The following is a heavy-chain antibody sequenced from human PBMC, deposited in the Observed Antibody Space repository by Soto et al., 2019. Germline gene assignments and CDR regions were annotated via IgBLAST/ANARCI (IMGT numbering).Heavy chain of an antibody. CDR3: VKERGSRIRGPFDY. Sequence: EVQVVDSGGGLVQPGESLRLSCSASGFTFSNYAMSWVRQAPGKGLEYVSAISSNGGTTYYAESVKGRFVISRDNSKSTRYLQMSSLRGEDTAVYYWVKERGSRIRGPFDYWGQGTLVTVSS. CDR2: ISSNGGTT. V-gene: IGHV3-64D*06. D-gene: IGHD2-15*01. CDR1: GFTFSNYA. J-gene: IGHJ4*02.